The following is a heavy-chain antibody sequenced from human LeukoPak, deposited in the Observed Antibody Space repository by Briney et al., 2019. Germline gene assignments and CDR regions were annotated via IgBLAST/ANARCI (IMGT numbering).Heavy chain of an antibody. V-gene: IGHV3-49*03. J-gene: IGHJ4*02. CDR1: GFTFGDYA. CDR3: TRDRGAYNLYDY. Sequence: GGSLRLSCTASGFTFGDYAMSWIRQAPGKGLEWVGFIRSKAYGETADYAASVKGRFTISRDDSKAIAYLQMNSLKTEDTAVYHCTRDRGAYNLYDYWGQGTLVTVST. D-gene: IGHD1-1*01. CDR2: IRSKAYGETA.